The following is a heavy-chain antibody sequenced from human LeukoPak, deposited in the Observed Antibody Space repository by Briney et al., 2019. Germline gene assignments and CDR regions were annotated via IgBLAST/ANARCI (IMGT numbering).Heavy chain of an antibody. Sequence: PSETLSLTCTVSGGSISSYYWSWLRQPPGKGLEWIGYIHFSGSTNYNPSLTSRVTVSDDKSKNQFSLKLSSVTAADTAVYYCASVRAKDGGLEYFDYWGQGTLVTVSS. CDR1: GGSISSYY. J-gene: IGHJ4*02. D-gene: IGHD4-23*01. CDR3: ASVRAKDGGLEYFDY. CDR2: IHFSGST. V-gene: IGHV4-59*01.